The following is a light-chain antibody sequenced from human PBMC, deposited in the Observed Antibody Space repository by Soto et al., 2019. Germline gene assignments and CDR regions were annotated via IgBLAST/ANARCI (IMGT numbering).Light chain of an antibody. CDR2: GVS. J-gene: IGKJ4*01. CDR1: QNVNNNF. V-gene: IGKV3-20*01. Sequence: VLTQSPRTLSLSPGERATLSCRASQNVNNNFVAWYQQKPGQAPSLLIYGVSDRATGVPDRFSGRGSGTDFTLTLSRLEPEDFAVYYCQQHGASITFGGGTRVENK. CDR3: QQHGASIT.